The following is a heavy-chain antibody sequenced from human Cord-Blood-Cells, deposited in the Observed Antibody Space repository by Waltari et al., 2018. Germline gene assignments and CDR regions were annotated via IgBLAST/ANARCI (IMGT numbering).Heavy chain of an antibody. V-gene: IGHV4-31*03. D-gene: IGHD7-27*01. CDR2: IYYSGST. J-gene: IGHJ2*01. Sequence: QVQLQESGPGLVKPSQTLSLTCTVSGGSISSGGYYWSWIRQHPGKGLEWIGYIYYSGSTYYNPSLKSRVTISVDTSKNQFSLKLSSVTAADTAVYYCARGGEKTGVATYWYFDLWGRGTLVTVSS. CDR1: GGSISSGGYY. CDR3: ARGGEKTGVATYWYFDL.